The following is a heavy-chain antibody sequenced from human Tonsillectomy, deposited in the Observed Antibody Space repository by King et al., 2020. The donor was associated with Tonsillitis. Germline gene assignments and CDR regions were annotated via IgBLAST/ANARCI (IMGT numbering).Heavy chain of an antibody. D-gene: IGHD3-10*01. Sequence: VQLVESGGGLVQPGRSLRLSCAASGFTFDNYAMHWVRQAPGKGLEWVSAISWNSGRIAYADSVKGRFTISRDNAKNSLYLQMTSLRAEDTALYYCAKDLGEGSGSYYYGMDVWGQGTTVTVSS. CDR3: AKDLGEGSGSYYYGMDV. CDR2: ISWNSGRI. V-gene: IGHV3-9*01. J-gene: IGHJ6*02. CDR1: GFTFDNYA.